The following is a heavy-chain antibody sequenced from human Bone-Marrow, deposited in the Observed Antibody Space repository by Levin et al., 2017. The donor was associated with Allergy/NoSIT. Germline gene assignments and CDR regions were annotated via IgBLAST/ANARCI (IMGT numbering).Heavy chain of an antibody. CDR1: GFTFSDYY. V-gene: IGHV3-11*01. Sequence: GGSLRLSCAASGFTFSDYYMSWIRQAPGKGLEWVSYISSSGSTIYYADSVKGRFTISRDNAKNSLYLQMNSLRAEDTAVYYCARDWSFGVVTPHYYYYGMDVWGQGTTVTVSS. CDR2: ISSSGSTI. D-gene: IGHD3-3*01. J-gene: IGHJ6*02. CDR3: ARDWSFGVVTPHYYYYGMDV.